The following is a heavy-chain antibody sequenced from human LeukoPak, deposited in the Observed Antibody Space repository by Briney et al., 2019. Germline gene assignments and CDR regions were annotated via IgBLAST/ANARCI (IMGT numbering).Heavy chain of an antibody. CDR2: IIPIFGTA. CDR3: ARDPSMIRGENTPYFDY. J-gene: IGHJ4*02. V-gene: IGHV1-69*06. CDR1: EYMFISYG. D-gene: IGHD3-10*01. Sequence: GASVKVSCKASEYMFISYGMNWVRQAPGQGLEWMGWIIPIFGTANYAQKFQGRVTITADKSTSTAYMELSSLRSDDTAVYYCARDPSMIRGENTPYFDYWGQGTLVTVSS.